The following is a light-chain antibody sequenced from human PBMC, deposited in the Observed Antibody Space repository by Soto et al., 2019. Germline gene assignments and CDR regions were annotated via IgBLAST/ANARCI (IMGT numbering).Light chain of an antibody. CDR3: QQYDSVPPCT. CDR2: GTS. V-gene: IGKV3-20*01. CDR1: RTVGRSY. J-gene: IGKJ1*01. Sequence: ETVLTQSPDIMYLSPGERATLSCRASRTVGRSYLAWYQQKPGQAPRLLIFGTSTRATAIPDRFSGGGSGTDFTLTISSLDPEDYAVYFCQQYDSVPPCTFGQGTRVEV.